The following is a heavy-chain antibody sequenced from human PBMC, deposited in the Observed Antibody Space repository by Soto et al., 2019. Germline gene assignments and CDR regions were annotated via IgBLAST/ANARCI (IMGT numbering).Heavy chain of an antibody. CDR3: AKHAVQERLRFGYFDL. V-gene: IGHV3-23*01. D-gene: IGHD5-12*01. CDR2: ISGSGGST. CDR1: GFTFSSYA. Sequence: EVQLLESGGGLVQPGGSLRLSCAASGFTFSSYAMSWVRQAPGKGLEWVSAISGSGGSTYYADSVKGRFTISRDNSKNPLYLQMNSLRGEDTAVYYCAKHAVQERLRFGYFDLWGRGTLVTVSS. J-gene: IGHJ2*01.